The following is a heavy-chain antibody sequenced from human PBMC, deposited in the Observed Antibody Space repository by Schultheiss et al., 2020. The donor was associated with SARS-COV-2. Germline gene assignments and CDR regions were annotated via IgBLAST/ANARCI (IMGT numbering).Heavy chain of an antibody. CDR3: ARDPYRGYLYFDY. J-gene: IGHJ4*02. CDR1: GFTFSGSA. V-gene: IGHV3-33*08. D-gene: IGHD2-21*01. Sequence: GGSLRLSCAASGFTFSGSAMHWVRQAPGKGLEWVAVIWYDGSNKYYADSVKGRFTISRDNAKNSLYLQMNSLRDEDTAVYYCARDPYRGYLYFDYWGQGTLVTVSS. CDR2: IWYDGSNK.